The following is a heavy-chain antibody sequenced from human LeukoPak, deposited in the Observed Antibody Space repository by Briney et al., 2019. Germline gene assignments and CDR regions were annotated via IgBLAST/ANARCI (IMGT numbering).Heavy chain of an antibody. Sequence: GGSLGLSCAASGFTFSSYSMNWVRQAPGKGLEWVSSISSSSSYIYYADSVKGRFTISRDNAKNSLYLQMNSLRAEDTAVYYCAREADDYVWGSYRPPFDYWGQGTLVTVSS. D-gene: IGHD3-16*02. CDR2: ISSSSSYI. CDR1: GFTFSSYS. J-gene: IGHJ4*02. CDR3: AREADDYVWGSYRPPFDY. V-gene: IGHV3-21*01.